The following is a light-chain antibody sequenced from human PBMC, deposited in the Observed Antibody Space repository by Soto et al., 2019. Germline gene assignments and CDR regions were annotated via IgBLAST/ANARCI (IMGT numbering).Light chain of an antibody. CDR3: QQFATSPLT. V-gene: IGKV3-20*01. CDR1: QSLSSSY. J-gene: IGKJ4*01. Sequence: NVLTQSPGTLSLSPWERATLSCRASQSLSSSYLAWYQQKPGQAPRLLIYGASSRATGIADRFSGSGSGTDFTLTISRLEPEDFAVYYCQQFATSPLTFGGGTKVDI. CDR2: GAS.